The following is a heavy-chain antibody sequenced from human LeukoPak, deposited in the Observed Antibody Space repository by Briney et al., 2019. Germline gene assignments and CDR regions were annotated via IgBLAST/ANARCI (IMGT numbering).Heavy chain of an antibody. CDR2: IYTGGST. J-gene: IGHJ4*02. V-gene: IGHV3-66*01. D-gene: IGHD2-21*01. CDR1: EFTVRSNY. CDR3: TKDVDL. Sequence: GGSLRLSCAASEFTVRSNYMTWVRQAPGKGLEWVSIIYTGGSTYYADSVKGRFTISRDNSKNMYLQMNGLRAEDTAVYYCTKDVDLWGQGTLVTVSS.